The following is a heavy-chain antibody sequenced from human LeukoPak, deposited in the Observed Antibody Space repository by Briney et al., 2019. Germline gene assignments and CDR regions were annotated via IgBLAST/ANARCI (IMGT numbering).Heavy chain of an antibody. J-gene: IGHJ5*02. V-gene: IGHV1-8*01. Sequence: WMGWMNPNSGNTGYAQKFQGRVTMTRNTSISTAYMELSSLRSEDTAVYYCAITMVRGVPDPWGQGTLVTVSS. D-gene: IGHD3-10*01. CDR3: AITMVRGVPDP. CDR2: MNPNSGNT.